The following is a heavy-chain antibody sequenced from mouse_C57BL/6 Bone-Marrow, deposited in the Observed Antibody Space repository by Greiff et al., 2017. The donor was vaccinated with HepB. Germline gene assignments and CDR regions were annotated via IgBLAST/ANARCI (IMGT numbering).Heavy chain of an antibody. V-gene: IGHV1-52*01. D-gene: IGHD1-1*01. Sequence: QVQLQQPGAELVRPGSSVKLSCKASGYTFTSYWMHWVKQRPIQGLEWIGNIDPSDSETHYNQKFKDKATLTVDKYSSTAYMQLSSLTSEDSAVYYCARGSYYGSSQAWVAYWGQGTLVTVSA. CDR1: GYTFTSYW. CDR3: ARGSYYGSSQAWVAY. CDR2: IDPSDSET. J-gene: IGHJ3*01.